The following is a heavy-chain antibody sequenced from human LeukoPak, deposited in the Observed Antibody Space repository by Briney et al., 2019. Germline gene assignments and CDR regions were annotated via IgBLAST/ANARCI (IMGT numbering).Heavy chain of an antibody. CDR2: ITGGGGST. CDR1: GFTFNSYS. V-gene: IGHV3-23*01. Sequence: PGGSLRLSCAASGFTFNSYSMSWVRQAPGKGLEWVSTITGGGGSTYYADSLKGRFTISRDNPKNTLFLQMKSLRAEDTALYYCARDLAGIFDYWGQGTLVTVSS. D-gene: IGHD6-19*01. J-gene: IGHJ4*02. CDR3: ARDLAGIFDY.